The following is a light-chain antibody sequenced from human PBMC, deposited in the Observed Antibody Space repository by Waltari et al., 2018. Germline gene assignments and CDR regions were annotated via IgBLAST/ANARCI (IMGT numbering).Light chain of an antibody. CDR2: EGS. J-gene: IGLJ2*01. CDR3: CSYAGSSTRVV. Sequence: QSALTQPASVSGSPGQSITISCTGTSSDVGSYNLVSWYQLHPGKAPKLMIYEGSKRPSGVSNRFSGSKSGNTASLTISGLQAEDEADYYCCSYAGSSTRVVFGGGTKLTVL. V-gene: IGLV2-23*01. CDR1: SSDVGSYNL.